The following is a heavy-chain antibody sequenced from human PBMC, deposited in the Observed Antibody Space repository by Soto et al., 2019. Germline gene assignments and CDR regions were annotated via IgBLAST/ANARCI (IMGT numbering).Heavy chain of an antibody. D-gene: IGHD3-16*01. CDR1: GTSMTNYH. CDR2: VSGTGSR. V-gene: IGHV4-4*07. J-gene: IGHJ5*02. Sequence: QVQLQESGPGVVKPSETLSLTCTVSGTSMTNYHWNWVRQSAGGGLEWIGRVSGTGSRDYNPSLKRRVSVSLDWSETQFSLKLMSVTAADTAVYYCARAYWHHVWGSIPAAFDPWGQGTLVIVSS. CDR3: ARAYWHHVWGSIPAAFDP.